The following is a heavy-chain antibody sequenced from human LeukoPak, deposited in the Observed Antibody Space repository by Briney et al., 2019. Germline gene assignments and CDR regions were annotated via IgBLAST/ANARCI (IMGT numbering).Heavy chain of an antibody. CDR1: GFTFRSYA. CDR3: AKGTTIAVADDGLDV. D-gene: IGHD6-19*01. V-gene: IGHV3-23*01. J-gene: IGHJ6*02. CDR2: ISGSGGST. Sequence: GSLRLSCAASGFTFRSYAMTWVRQAPGKGLEWVSAISGSGGSTFYADSVKGRFTISRDNSKNTLYLQMNSLRAEDTAVYYCAKGTTIAVADDGLDVWGQGTTVTVSS.